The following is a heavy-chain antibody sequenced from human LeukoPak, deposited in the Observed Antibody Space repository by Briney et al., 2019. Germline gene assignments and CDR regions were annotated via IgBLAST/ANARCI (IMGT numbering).Heavy chain of an antibody. D-gene: IGHD3-10*01. CDR2: ISGSGGST. Sequence: GGSLRLSCAASGFTFSSYAMSWVRQAPGKGLEWVSAISGSGGSTYYADSVKGRFTISRDNSKNTLYLQMNSLRAEDTAVYYCAKDGSYYYGSGSLLGGFDYWGQGTLVTVSS. CDR1: GFTFSSYA. CDR3: AKDGSYYYGSGSLLGGFDY. J-gene: IGHJ4*02. V-gene: IGHV3-23*01.